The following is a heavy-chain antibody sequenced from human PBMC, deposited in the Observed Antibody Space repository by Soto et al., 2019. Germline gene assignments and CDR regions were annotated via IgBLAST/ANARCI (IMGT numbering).Heavy chain of an antibody. Sequence: ASVKVSCKASGHTFTGYYMHWVRQAPGQGLEWMGWINPNSGGTNYAQKFQGRVTMTRDTSISTAYMELSRLRSDDTAVYYCARAEDIIVATYGMDVWGQGTTVTVSS. D-gene: IGHD5-12*01. J-gene: IGHJ6*02. CDR1: GHTFTGYY. CDR3: ARAEDIIVATYGMDV. CDR2: INPNSGGT. V-gene: IGHV1-2*02.